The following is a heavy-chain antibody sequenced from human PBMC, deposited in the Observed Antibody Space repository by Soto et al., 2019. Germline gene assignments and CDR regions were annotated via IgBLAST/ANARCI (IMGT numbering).Heavy chain of an antibody. D-gene: IGHD3-10*01. V-gene: IGHV1-3*01. CDR1: GYTFTSYA. J-gene: IGHJ6*02. CDR3: ARDGSLWFGELWYYYYGMDV. Sequence: QVPLVQSGAEVKKPGASVKVSCKASGYTFTSYAMHWVRQAPGQRLEWMGWINAGNGNTKYSQKFQGRVTITRDTSASTAYMELSSLRSEDTAVYYCARDGSLWFGELWYYYYGMDVWGQGTTVTVSS. CDR2: INAGNGNT.